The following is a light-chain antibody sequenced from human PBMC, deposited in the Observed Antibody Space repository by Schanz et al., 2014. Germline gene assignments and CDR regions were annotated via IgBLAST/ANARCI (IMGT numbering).Light chain of an antibody. CDR2: DND. CDR3: GAWDTSLDGRV. Sequence: QSVLTQPPSVSAAPRQKVTISCSGSSSNIGSNHVSWYQQIPGTAPKLLIYDNDKRPSGIPDRFAASKSGTSATLGITGLQTGDEADYYCGAWDTSLDGRVFGGGTKLTVL. V-gene: IGLV1-51*01. J-gene: IGLJ3*02. CDR1: SSNIGSNH.